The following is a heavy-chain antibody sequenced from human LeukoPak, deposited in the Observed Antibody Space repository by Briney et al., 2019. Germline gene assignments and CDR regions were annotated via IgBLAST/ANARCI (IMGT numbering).Heavy chain of an antibody. CDR2: INPNSGGT. J-gene: IGHJ4*02. CDR3: ARPRGYGDYVGLDY. Sequence: ASVKVSCKASGYTFTGYYMHWVRQAPGQGLEWMGWINPNSGGTNYAQKFQGRVTMTRDTSISTAYRELSRLRSDDTAVYYCARPRGYGDYVGLDYWGQGTLVTVSS. CDR1: GYTFTGYY. D-gene: IGHD4-17*01. V-gene: IGHV1-2*02.